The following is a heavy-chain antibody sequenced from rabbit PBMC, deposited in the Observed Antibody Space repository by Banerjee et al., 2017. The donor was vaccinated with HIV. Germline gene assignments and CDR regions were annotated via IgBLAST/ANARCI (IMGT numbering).Heavy chain of an antibody. CDR1: GLDFSSSYW. D-gene: IGHD4-1*01. Sequence: QEQLVESGGGLVTLGGSLTLTCTASGLDFSSSYWICWVRQAPGKGLEWIACIDADYRGSTYYASWAKGRFTISKTSSTTVTLQMTSLTAADTATYFCARDGSGWGANFNLWGPGTLVTVS. CDR3: ARDGSGWGANFNL. CDR2: IDADYRGST. J-gene: IGHJ4*01. V-gene: IGHV1S45*01.